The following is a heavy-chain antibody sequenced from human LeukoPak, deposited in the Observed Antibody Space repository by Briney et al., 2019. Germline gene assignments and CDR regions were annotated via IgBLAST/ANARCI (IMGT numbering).Heavy chain of an antibody. J-gene: IGHJ4*02. Sequence: GGSLRLSCAASGFPFSSYGMHWVRQAPGKGLEWVARLVYDARSDYANSVKGRFSISRDDSKNTLFLDMSNLRVEDTALYYCARDLSAAFDFWGQGVLVAVSS. CDR1: GFPFSSYG. CDR3: ARDLSAAFDF. V-gene: IGHV3-33*01. D-gene: IGHD6-19*01. CDR2: LVYDARS.